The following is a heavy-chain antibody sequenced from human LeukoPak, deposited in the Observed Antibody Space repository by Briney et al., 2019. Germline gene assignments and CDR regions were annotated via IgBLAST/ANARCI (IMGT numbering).Heavy chain of an antibody. D-gene: IGHD4-17*01. CDR2: ISGSGGST. J-gene: IGHJ4*02. CDR1: GFTFSSYA. V-gene: IGHV3-23*01. CDR3: AKDPDYGERGGFDY. Sequence: GGSLRLSCAASGFTFSSYAMSGVRQAPGKGLEWVSAISGSGGSTYYADSVKGRFTISRDNSKNTLYLQMNSLRAEGTAVYYCAKDPDYGERGGFDYWGQGTLVTVSS.